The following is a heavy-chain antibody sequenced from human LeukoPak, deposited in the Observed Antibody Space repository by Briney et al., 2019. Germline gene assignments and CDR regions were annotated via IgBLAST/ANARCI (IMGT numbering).Heavy chain of an antibody. CDR2: ISAYNANT. Sequence: ASVKVSCKASGYTFTSFGISWVRQAPGQGLEWMGWISAYNANTNFAQNLQGRVTMTTDTSTSTAYMELRSLRSDDTAVYYCAREQQLIRGDYWGQGTLVTVSS. V-gene: IGHV1-18*01. D-gene: IGHD6-13*01. CDR1: GYTFTSFG. J-gene: IGHJ4*02. CDR3: AREQQLIRGDY.